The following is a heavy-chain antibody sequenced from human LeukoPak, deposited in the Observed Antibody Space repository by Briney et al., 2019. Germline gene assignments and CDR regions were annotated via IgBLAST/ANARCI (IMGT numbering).Heavy chain of an antibody. J-gene: IGHJ3*01. D-gene: IGHD2-15*01. CDR1: GYNFSVYY. V-gene: IGHV1-2*02. Sequence: GASVKVSRKGSGYNFSVYYMHWARQAPGQGLEWMGWMDPNSGDTIYAPKFQGRVSMTRDTSITTAYMELSSLTFDDSAMYYCATRGGLTPNTLAMWGHGTMVTVSS. CDR2: MDPNSGDT. CDR3: ATRGGLTPNTLAM.